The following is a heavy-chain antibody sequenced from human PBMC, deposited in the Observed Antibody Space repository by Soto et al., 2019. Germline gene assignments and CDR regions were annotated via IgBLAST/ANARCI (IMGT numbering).Heavy chain of an antibody. J-gene: IGHJ6*02. Sequence: SQTLSLTCAISGDSVSSNSAAWNWIRQSPSRGLEWLGRTYYRSKWYNDYAVSVKSRITINPDTSKNQFSLQLNSVTPEDTAVYYCARGVVQYQLPPYYYYYYGMDVWGQGTTVTVSS. CDR2: TYYRSKWYN. V-gene: IGHV6-1*01. CDR3: ARGVVQYQLPPYYYYYYGMDV. D-gene: IGHD2-2*01. CDR1: GDSVSSNSAA.